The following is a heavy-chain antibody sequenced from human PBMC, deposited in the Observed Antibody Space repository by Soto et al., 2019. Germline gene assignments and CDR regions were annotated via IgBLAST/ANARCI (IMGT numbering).Heavy chain of an antibody. CDR1: GFTFSNAW. D-gene: IGHD5-18*01. J-gene: IGHJ6*02. Sequence: EVQLVESGGGSVKPGGSLRLSCAASGFTFSNAWMNWVRQAPGKGLEWVGRIKSKTDGGTTDYAAPVKGRFTISRDDSKNTLYLQMNSLKTEDTAVYYCTTRGGYSYGFPYYYYYGMDVWGQGTTVTVSS. CDR2: IKSKTDGGTT. V-gene: IGHV3-15*07. CDR3: TTRGGYSYGFPYYYYYGMDV.